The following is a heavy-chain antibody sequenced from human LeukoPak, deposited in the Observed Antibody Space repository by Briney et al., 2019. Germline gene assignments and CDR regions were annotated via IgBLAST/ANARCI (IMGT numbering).Heavy chain of an antibody. CDR3: ARAWEAVPGPYGVIDY. V-gene: IGHV1-46*01. J-gene: IGHJ4*02. Sequence: ASVKVSCKASGYSFINYYIHWVRQAPGQGLEWMGIIDPSGGTTTFAQKFQGRVTMTRDMSTSTVYMELNSLRSEDTAVFYCARAWEAVPGPYGVIDYWGQGTLVTVSS. CDR1: GYSFINYY. CDR2: IDPSGGTT. D-gene: IGHD1-26*01.